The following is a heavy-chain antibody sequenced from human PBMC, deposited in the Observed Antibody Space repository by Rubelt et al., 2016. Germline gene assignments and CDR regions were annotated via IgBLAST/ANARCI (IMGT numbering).Heavy chain of an antibody. Sequence: QVQLQESGPGLVKPSQTLSLTCTVSGGSINSGGYYWSWIRQHPGKGLEWIGYIYYSGSTYYNPALLRRITLSCDSSRIHCYLNPTSVTSADTAVDDCAGFVYAVDYSYYGMDVCGQGTTVTVAS. V-gene: IGHV4-31*03. CDR2: IYYSGST. D-gene: IGHD2-8*01. CDR1: GGSINSGGYY. J-gene: IGHJ6*02. CDR3: AGFVYAVDYSYYGMDV.